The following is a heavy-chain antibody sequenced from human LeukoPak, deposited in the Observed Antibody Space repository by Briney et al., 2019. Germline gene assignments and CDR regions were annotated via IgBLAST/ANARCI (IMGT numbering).Heavy chain of an antibody. CDR1: GFTFSSYG. CDR2: ISGSGGST. J-gene: IGHJ2*01. CDR3: AKYYYGSGSYKSYWYFDL. D-gene: IGHD3-10*01. V-gene: IGHV3-23*01. Sequence: GGSLRLSCAASGFTFSSYGMSWVRQAPGKGLEWVSAISGSGGSTYYAGSVKGRFTISRDNSKNTLYLQMNSLRAEDTAVYYCAKYYYGSGSYKSYWYFDLWGRGTLVTVSS.